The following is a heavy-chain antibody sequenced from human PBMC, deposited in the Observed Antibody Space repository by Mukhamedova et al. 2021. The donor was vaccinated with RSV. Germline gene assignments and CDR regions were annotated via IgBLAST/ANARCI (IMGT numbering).Heavy chain of an antibody. D-gene: IGHD3-10*01. J-gene: IGHJ3*02. V-gene: IGHV3-23*01. CDR2: TDGRT. CDR3: ARRGGARGRGAFDI. Sequence: TDGRTYYADSVEGRFTISRDNSKNTLYLQMNSLRAEDTAVYYCARRGGARGRGAFDIWGQGTVVTVSS.